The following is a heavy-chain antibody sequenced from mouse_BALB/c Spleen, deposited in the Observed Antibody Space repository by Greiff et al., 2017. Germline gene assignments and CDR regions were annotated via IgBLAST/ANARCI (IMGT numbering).Heavy chain of an antibody. Sequence: EVKLVESGPSLVKPSQTLSLTCSVTGDSITSGYWNWIRKFPGNKLEYMGYISYSGSTYYNPSLKSRISITRDTSKNQYYLQLNSVTTEDTATYYCARRLLWLRYYAMDYWGQGTSVTVSS. V-gene: IGHV3-8*02. CDR1: GDSITSGY. D-gene: IGHD2-2*01. CDR3: ARRLLWLRYYAMDY. J-gene: IGHJ4*01. CDR2: ISYSGST.